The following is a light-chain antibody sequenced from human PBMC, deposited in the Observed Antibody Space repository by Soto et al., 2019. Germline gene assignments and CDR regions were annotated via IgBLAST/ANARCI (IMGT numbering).Light chain of an antibody. CDR3: QQRSDWPLT. Sequence: EIVLTQSPGTLSLSPGERATLSCRASQSVSSSYLAWYQQKPGQAPRLLIYGASSRATGIPDRFGGSGSGTDFTLTISRLEPEDFAVYYCQQRSDWPLTFGGGTKVDIK. CDR1: QSVSSSY. J-gene: IGKJ4*01. V-gene: IGKV3D-20*02. CDR2: GAS.